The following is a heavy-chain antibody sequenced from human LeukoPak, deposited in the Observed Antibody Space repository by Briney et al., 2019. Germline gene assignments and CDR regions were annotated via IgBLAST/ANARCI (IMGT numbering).Heavy chain of an antibody. Sequence: GGSLRLSCAASGFSFSVYGMYWVRQAPGKGLEWLAVILHDGSNKHYADSVKGRITISRDNSMNTLYLQMNSLTAEDTAVYYCAKVRWGSDNALDAWGQGTLATGSS. J-gene: IGHJ5*02. D-gene: IGHD3-16*01. CDR3: AKVRWGSDNALDA. V-gene: IGHV3-30*18. CDR2: ILHDGSNK. CDR1: GFSFSVYG.